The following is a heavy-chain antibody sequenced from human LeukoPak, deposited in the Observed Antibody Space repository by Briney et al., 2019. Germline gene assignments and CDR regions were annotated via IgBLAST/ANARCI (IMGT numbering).Heavy chain of an antibody. D-gene: IGHD3-16*01. CDR1: GGSISSYY. CDR3: ARDGAATTYDYVWGSQFGPNYYYYMDV. V-gene: IGHV4-4*07. Sequence: PSETLSLTCTVSGGSISSYYWSWIRQPAGKGLEWIGRIYTSGSTNYNPSLKSRVTMSVGTSKNQFSLKLSSVTAADTAVYYCARDGAATTYDYVWGSQFGPNYYYYMDVWDKGTTVTISS. CDR2: IYTSGST. J-gene: IGHJ6*03.